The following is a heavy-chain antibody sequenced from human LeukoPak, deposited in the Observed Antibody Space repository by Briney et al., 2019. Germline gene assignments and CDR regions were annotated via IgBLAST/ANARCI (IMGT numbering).Heavy chain of an antibody. Sequence: GGSLRLSCAASGFTFSSYSMNWVRQAPGKGLEWVSSISSSSSYIYYADSVKGRFTISRDNAKNSLYLQMNSLRAEDTAVYYCATFGSSGFAFDIWGQGTMATVSS. D-gene: IGHD3-22*01. CDR1: GFTFSSYS. CDR3: ATFGSSGFAFDI. J-gene: IGHJ3*02. V-gene: IGHV3-21*01. CDR2: ISSSSSYI.